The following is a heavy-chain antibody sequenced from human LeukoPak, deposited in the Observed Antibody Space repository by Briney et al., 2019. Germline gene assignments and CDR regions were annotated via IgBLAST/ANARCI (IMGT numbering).Heavy chain of an antibody. Sequence: SETLSLTCTVSGGSISSYYWGWIRQPPGKGLEWIGSIYYSGSTYYNPSLKSRVTISVDTSKNQFSLKLSSVTAADTAVYYCARLMIVVVIFDYWGQGTLVTVSS. CDR3: ARLMIVVVIFDY. CDR1: GGSISSYY. J-gene: IGHJ4*02. D-gene: IGHD3-22*01. V-gene: IGHV4-39*07. CDR2: IYYSGST.